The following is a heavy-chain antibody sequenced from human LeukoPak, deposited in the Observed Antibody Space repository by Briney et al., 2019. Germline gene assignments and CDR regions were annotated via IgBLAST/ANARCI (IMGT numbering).Heavy chain of an antibody. J-gene: IGHJ4*02. CDR3: ARARWSSTGWFLGY. D-gene: IGHD6-19*01. CDR2: VNPQGSGT. Sequence: GGSLRLSCAASGFTFSSYWMHWVRQAPGKGLVWVSRVNPQGSGTSYTDSVKGRFTISRDNAKDALRLRMDNLRVEDTAVYYCARARWSSTGWFLGYWGQGTLVTVSS. V-gene: IGHV3-74*01. CDR1: GFTFSSYW.